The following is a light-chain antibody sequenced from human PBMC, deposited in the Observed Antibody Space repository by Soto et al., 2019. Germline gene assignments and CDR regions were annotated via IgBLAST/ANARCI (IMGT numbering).Light chain of an antibody. J-gene: IGKJ1*01. Sequence: DIQMTQSPSTLSGAVGDRVTITCRASQNISSWLAWYPQKPRKAPQPPLHKASPLKRGLPSRFSGSGSGTEFPPTIRSLQPDDFATYYCQPYNSYSEAFGQGTKVDIK. CDR2: KAS. CDR1: QNISSW. CDR3: QPYNSYSEA. V-gene: IGKV1-5*03.